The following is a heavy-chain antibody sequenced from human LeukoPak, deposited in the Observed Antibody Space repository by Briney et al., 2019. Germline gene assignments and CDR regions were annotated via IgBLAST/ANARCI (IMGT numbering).Heavy chain of an antibody. J-gene: IGHJ4*02. CDR3: ATIKRGSTYGYFDF. Sequence: SETLSLTCTVSGASTASHYWTWLRQPPGKELEWIAYIFDTVSTKSNPSLKSRLTLSVDTSKKQLSLRLSSVTAADTAVYYCATIKRGSTYGYFDFWGQGIKVTVSS. CDR1: GASTASHY. CDR2: IFDTVST. D-gene: IGHD5-18*01. V-gene: IGHV4-59*11.